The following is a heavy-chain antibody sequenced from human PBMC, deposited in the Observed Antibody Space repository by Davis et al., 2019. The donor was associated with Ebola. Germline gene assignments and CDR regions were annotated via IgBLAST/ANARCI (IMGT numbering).Heavy chain of an antibody. CDR2: IHYSGST. CDR1: GGSISSYS. V-gene: IGHV4-39*07. CDR3: ARDDPMVGAPFDH. D-gene: IGHD1-26*01. J-gene: IGHJ4*02. Sequence: PSETLSLTCTVSGGSISSYSWGWIRQPPGKGLEWIGSIHYSGSTYYHPSLKSRVTISVDTSKNQLSLKLSSVTAADTAVYYCARDDPMVGAPFDHWGQGTLVTVSS.